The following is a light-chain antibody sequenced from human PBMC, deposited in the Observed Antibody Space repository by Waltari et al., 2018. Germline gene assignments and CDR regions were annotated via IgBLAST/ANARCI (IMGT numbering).Light chain of an antibody. CDR3: TSYTSKNTFI. CDR1: ATVIGGYDY. V-gene: IGLV2-14*03. CDR2: AVS. Sequence: QSALTQPASVFGSLGQSVTLSCTGTATVIGGYDYVSWYQQPSGKAPNLLIFAVSSRPSEISARFSASKSGNTASLTISGLQTEDEADYHCTSYTSKNTFIFGGGTRLTVL. J-gene: IGLJ2*01.